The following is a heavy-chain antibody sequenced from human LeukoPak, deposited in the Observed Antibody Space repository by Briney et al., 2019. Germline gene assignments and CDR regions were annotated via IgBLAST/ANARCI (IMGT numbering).Heavy chain of an antibody. CDR3: ARAQNNYDILTGYYSYNWFDP. CDR2: IYYSGST. CDR1: GGSISSYY. V-gene: IGHV4-59*01. Sequence: SETLSLTCTVSGGSISSYYWSWIRQPPGKGLEWIGYIYYSGSTNYNPSLESRVTISVDTSKNQFSLKLSSVTAADTAVYYCARAQNNYDILTGYYSYNWFDPWGQGTLVTVSS. D-gene: IGHD3-9*01. J-gene: IGHJ5*02.